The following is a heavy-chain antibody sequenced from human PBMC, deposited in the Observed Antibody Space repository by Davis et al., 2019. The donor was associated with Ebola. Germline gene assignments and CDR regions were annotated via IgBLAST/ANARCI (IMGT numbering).Heavy chain of an antibody. Sequence: AASVKVSCKASGYTFNLYGISWVRQAPGQGLEWMGRIIPIFGTANYAQKFQGRVTITADESTSTAYMELSSLRSEDTAVYYCARDLQFGELGMDVWGKGTTVTVSS. CDR2: IIPIFGTA. CDR3: ARDLQFGELGMDV. D-gene: IGHD3-16*01. V-gene: IGHV1-69*13. CDR1: GYTFNLYG. J-gene: IGHJ6*04.